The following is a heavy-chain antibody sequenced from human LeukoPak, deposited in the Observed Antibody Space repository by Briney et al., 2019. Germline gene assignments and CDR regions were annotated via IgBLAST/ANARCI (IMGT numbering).Heavy chain of an antibody. CDR1: GFTFSTYS. CDR3: ARLRTTGTFDY. D-gene: IGHD1-1*01. J-gene: IGHJ4*02. V-gene: IGHV3-21*01. CDR2: ISSSSSYI. Sequence: PGGSPRLSCAASGFTFSTYSMNWVRHAPGKGLEWVSSISSSSSYIYYADSVKGRFTISRDNAKNSLYLQMNSLRAEDTALYYCARLRTTGTFDYWGQGTLVTVSS.